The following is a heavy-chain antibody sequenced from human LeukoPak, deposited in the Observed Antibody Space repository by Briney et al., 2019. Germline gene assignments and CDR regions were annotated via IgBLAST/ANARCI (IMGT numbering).Heavy chain of an antibody. V-gene: IGHV1-69*05. CDR2: IIPIFGTA. J-gene: IGHJ4*02. Sequence: SVKVSCKASGGAFSSYAISWVRQAPGQGLEWMGGIIPIFGTANYAQKFQGRVTITTDESTSTAYMELSSLRSEDTAVYYCARDSSRHGYNSPGYWGQGNLVTVSS. D-gene: IGHD5-24*01. CDR1: GGAFSSYA. CDR3: ARDSSRHGYNSPGY.